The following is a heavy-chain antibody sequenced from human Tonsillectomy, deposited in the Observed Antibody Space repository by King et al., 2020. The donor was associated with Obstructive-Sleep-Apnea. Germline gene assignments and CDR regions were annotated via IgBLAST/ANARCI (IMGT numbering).Heavy chain of an antibody. D-gene: IGHD3-22*01. V-gene: IGHV3-33*06. CDR1: GFTFRNYG. Sequence: VQMVESGGGVVQPGRSLKLSCATSGFTFRNYGFSWVRQAPGKGLEWVAVMWYDGSTKYYADSVRGRFTISRDNSKNTLVLQLNSLRAEDTAVYFCAKNRDHYDSSTYFDNWGQGTLVTVSS. J-gene: IGHJ4*02. CDR2: MWYDGSTK. CDR3: AKNRDHYDSSTYFDN.